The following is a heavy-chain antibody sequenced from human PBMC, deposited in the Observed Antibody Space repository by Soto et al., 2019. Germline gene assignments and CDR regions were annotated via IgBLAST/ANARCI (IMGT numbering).Heavy chain of an antibody. CDR2: ISSNSAYI. Sequence: GGSMRLSCAAAGFTFRSFTMNWVRPAPGKGLEWVSTISSNSAYIYYTDALRGRFTISRDNAKNSLHLQMNSLRAEDTAVYYCTRDASRDSSARGWFDPWGPGTLVTVSS. CDR3: TRDASRDSSARGWFDP. J-gene: IGHJ5*02. V-gene: IGHV3-21*01. D-gene: IGHD6-13*01. CDR1: GFTFRSFT.